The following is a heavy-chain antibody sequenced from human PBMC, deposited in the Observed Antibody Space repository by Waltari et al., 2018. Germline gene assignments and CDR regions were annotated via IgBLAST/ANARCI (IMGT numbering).Heavy chain of an antibody. CDR2: IYYSGST. J-gene: IGHJ5*02. V-gene: IGHV4-59*11. CDR1: GGSISSHY. CDR3: ARGWFDP. Sequence: QVQLQESGPGLVKPSETLSLTCTVSGGSISSHYWSWIRQPPGKGLEWIGYIYYSGSTNYNPSLKSRVTISVDTSKNQFSLKLSSVTAADTAVYYCARGWFDPWGQGTLVTVSS.